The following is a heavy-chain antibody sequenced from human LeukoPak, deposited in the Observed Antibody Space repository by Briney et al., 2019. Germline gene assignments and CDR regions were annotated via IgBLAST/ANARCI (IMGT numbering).Heavy chain of an antibody. V-gene: IGHV4-39*07. Sequence: SETLSLTCSVSGASISRTDYYWAWVRQAPGKGLEWIGSIYYNGNTLNSAALRSRVTMSIDTSRNRFSLNLSSVTAADTAVYYCARVNSGFDSLHHWGQGTLVTVSS. J-gene: IGHJ5*02. D-gene: IGHD5-12*01. CDR2: IYYNGNT. CDR3: ARVNSGFDSLHH. CDR1: GASISRTDYY.